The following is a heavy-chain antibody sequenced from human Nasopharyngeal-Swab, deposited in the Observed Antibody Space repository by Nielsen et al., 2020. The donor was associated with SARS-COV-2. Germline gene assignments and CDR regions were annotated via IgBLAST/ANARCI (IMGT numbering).Heavy chain of an antibody. Sequence: QAPGQGLEWMGGIIPIFGTANYAQKFQGRVRITADKSTSTAYMDLSSLRSEDTAVYYCARDGRRNLAGSRGIAVARSNWFDPWGQGTLVTVSS. D-gene: IGHD6-19*01. V-gene: IGHV1-69*06. CDR3: ARDGRRNLAGSRGIAVARSNWFDP. CDR2: IIPIFGTA. J-gene: IGHJ5*02.